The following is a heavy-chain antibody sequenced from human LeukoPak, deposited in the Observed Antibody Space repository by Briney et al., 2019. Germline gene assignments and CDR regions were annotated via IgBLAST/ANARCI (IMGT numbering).Heavy chain of an antibody. J-gene: IGHJ4*02. CDR3: ARGKDGDFHIDY. V-gene: IGHV3-30*02. D-gene: IGHD4-17*01. CDR1: GFTFSSYG. Sequence: PGGSLRLSCAASGFTFSSYGMHWVRQAPGKGLEWVTFIQYDGSTKYYADSVKGRFTISRDISKNTLYLQMNSLRAEDTAVYYCARGKDGDFHIDYWGQGTLVTVSS. CDR2: IQYDGSTK.